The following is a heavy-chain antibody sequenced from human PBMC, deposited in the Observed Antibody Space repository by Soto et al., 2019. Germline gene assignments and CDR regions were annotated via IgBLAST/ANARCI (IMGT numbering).Heavy chain of an antibody. CDR1: GGAFSGYY. CDR3: ARDGFCTSTTCRFGDWFAP. J-gene: IGHJ5*02. CDR2: INHRGST. D-gene: IGHD2-2*01. V-gene: IGHV4-34*01. Sequence: QVQLQQWGAGLLQPSEPLSLTCVVYGGAFSGYYWSWMRQSPGTGLEWIGGINHRGSTNYNPSLESRVTISVDTSKNKFSLKLHSVTDADTAMYYCARDGFCTSTTCRFGDWFAPWGQGTLVTVAS.